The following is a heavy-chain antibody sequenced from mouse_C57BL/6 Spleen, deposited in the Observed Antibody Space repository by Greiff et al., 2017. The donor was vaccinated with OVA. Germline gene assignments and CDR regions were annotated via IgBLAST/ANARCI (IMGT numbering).Heavy chain of an antibody. D-gene: IGHD1-1*01. CDR1: GYTFTSYT. CDR3: ARETVEDY. V-gene: IGHV1-4*01. J-gene: IGHJ2*01. Sequence: QVQLKESGAELARPGASVKMSCKASGYTFTSYTMHWVKQRPGQGLEWIGYINPSSGYTKYNQKFKDKATLTADKSSSTAYMQLSSLTSEDSAVYYCARETVEDYWGQGTTLTVSS. CDR2: INPSSGYT.